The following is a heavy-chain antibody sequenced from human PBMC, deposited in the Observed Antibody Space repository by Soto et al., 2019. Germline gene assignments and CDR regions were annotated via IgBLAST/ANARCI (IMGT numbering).Heavy chain of an antibody. V-gene: IGHV4-59*01. CDR2: IYYSGST. D-gene: IGHD5-18*01. CDR1: GRSISSYY. CDR3: ARDNGYRHGYTLDH. J-gene: IGHJ4*02. Sequence: PSETLSLTCTVSGRSISSYYWSWIRQPPGKGLEWIGYIYYSGSTNYNPSLKSRVTISVDTSKNQFSLKLSSVTAADTAVYYCARDNGYRHGYTLDHWGQGTLVT.